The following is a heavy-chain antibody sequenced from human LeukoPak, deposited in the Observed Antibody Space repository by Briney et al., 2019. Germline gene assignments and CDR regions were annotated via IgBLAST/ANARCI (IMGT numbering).Heavy chain of an antibody. CDR2: ISSSGSLI. CDR1: GFTFSAYT. V-gene: IGHV3-48*02. CDR3: ARDIYLDY. Sequence: PGGSLRLSCAASGFTFSAYTMNWVRQAPGKGLEWVSNISSSGSLISYADSVKGRFTISRDNAKNSLYLQMNILGDEDTAMYYCARDIYLDYWGQGTLVTVSS. J-gene: IGHJ4*02.